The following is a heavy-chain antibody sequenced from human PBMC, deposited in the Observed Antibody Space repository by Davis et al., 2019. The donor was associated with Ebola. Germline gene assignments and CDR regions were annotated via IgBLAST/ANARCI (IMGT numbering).Heavy chain of an antibody. D-gene: IGHD6-19*01. CDR2: IYYSGST. CDR1: GGSVSSGGYY. Sequence: SETLSLTCTVSGGSVSSGGYYWNWTWQPPGKGLEWIGSIYYSGSTYYNPSLKSRVTISVDTSKNQFSLKLSSVTAADTAVYYCARGSQWLGPDYWGQGTLVTVSS. J-gene: IGHJ4*02. CDR3: ARGSQWLGPDY. V-gene: IGHV4-39*07.